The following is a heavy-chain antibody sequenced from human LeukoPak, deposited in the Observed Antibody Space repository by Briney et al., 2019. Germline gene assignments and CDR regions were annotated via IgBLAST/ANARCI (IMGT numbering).Heavy chain of an antibody. J-gene: IGHJ4*02. V-gene: IGHV6-1*01. CDR2: TYYRSKWYN. CDR1: GDSVSSNSAA. D-gene: IGHD1-26*01. CDR3: ARRIGIGFDY. Sequence: SQTLSLTCAIFGDSVSSNSAAWNWLRQSPSRGLEWLGRTYYRSKWYNDYAVSVKSRVTINPDTSKNQFSLQLSSVTPEDTAVYYCARRIGIGFDYWGQGTLVTVSS.